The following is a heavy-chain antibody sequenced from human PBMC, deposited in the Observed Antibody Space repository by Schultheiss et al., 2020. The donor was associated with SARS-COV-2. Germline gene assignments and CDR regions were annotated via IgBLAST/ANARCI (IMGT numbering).Heavy chain of an antibody. Sequence: GESLKISCAASRFTFSSHSVNGARQAPGKGLEWVSAISGSGGSTYYADSVKGRFTISRDNSKNTLYLQMNSLRAEDTAVYYCARDPSIAVAGPALDYWGQGTLVTVSS. V-gene: IGHV3-23*01. J-gene: IGHJ4*02. CDR2: ISGSGGST. CDR1: RFTFSSHS. CDR3: ARDPSIAVAGPALDY. D-gene: IGHD6-19*01.